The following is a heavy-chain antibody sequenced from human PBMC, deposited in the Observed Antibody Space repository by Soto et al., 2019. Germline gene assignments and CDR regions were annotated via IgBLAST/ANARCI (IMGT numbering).Heavy chain of an antibody. Sequence: ASVKVSCKASGYTFTSYDINWVRQATGQGLEWMGWMNPNSGNTGYAQKFQGRVTVTRNTSISTAYMELSSLRSEDTAVYYCARIGGSGGSCYYCYYYGMDVWGQGTTVTVSS. D-gene: IGHD2-15*01. CDR1: GYTFTSYD. CDR3: ARIGGSGGSCYYCYYYGMDV. J-gene: IGHJ6*02. V-gene: IGHV1-8*01. CDR2: MNPNSGNT.